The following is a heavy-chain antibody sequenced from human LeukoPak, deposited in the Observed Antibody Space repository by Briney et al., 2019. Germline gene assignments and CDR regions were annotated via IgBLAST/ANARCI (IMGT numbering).Heavy chain of an antibody. V-gene: IGHV3-30*19. CDR2: ISYDGSNK. CDR1: GFTFSSYG. D-gene: IGHD6-6*01. J-gene: IGHJ4*02. CDR3: ARDRDIGGIAARRYFDC. Sequence: GGSLRLSCAASGFTFSSYGMHWVRQAQGKGLEWVAVISYDGSNKYYADSVKGRFTISRDNSKNTLYLQMNSLRAEDTAVYYCARDRDIGGIAARRYFDCWGQGTLVTVSS.